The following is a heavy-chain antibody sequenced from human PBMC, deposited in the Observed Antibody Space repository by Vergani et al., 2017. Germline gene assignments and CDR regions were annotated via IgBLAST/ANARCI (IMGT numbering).Heavy chain of an antibody. J-gene: IGHJ4*02. CDR3: AKDDILTGYYPPYFDY. CDR1: GFTFSSYA. D-gene: IGHD3-9*01. CDR2: ISYDGSNK. V-gene: IGHV3-30-3*01. Sequence: VQLVESGGGVVQPGRSLRLSCAASGFTFSSYAMHWVRQAPGKGLEWVAVISYDGSNKYYADSVKGRFPISRDNSKTTLYLQMNSLRAEDTAVYYCAKDDILTGYYPPYFDYWGQGTLVTVSS.